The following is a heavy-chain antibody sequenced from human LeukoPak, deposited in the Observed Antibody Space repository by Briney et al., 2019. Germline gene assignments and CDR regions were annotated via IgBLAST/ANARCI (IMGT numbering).Heavy chain of an antibody. CDR1: GYTFTGYD. V-gene: IGHV1-8*01. D-gene: IGHD4-17*01. CDR3: ARGTTVTSDAFDI. Sequence: ASVKVSCKASGYTFTGYDINWVRQATGQGLEWMGWMNPNSGNTGYAQKFQGRVTMTRNTSISTAYMELSSLRSEDTAVYDCARGTTVTSDAFDIWGQGTMVTVST. J-gene: IGHJ3*02. CDR2: MNPNSGNT.